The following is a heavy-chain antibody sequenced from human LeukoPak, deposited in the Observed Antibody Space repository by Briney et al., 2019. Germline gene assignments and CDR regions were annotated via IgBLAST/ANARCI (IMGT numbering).Heavy chain of an antibody. D-gene: IGHD3-3*01. Sequence: ASVKVSCKASGGTFSSYAISWVRQAPGQGLEWMGGIIPIFGTANYAQKFQGRVTITADKSTSTAYMELSSLRSEDTAVYYCARSGLRFLEWLSPPLTGTSLYYYYMDVWGKGTTVTVSS. CDR3: ARSGLRFLEWLSPPLTGTSLYYYYMDV. CDR2: IIPIFGTA. J-gene: IGHJ6*03. V-gene: IGHV1-69*06. CDR1: GGTFSSYA.